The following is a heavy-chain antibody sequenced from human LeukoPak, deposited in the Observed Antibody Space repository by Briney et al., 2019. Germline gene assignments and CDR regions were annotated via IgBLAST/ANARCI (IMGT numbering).Heavy chain of an antibody. J-gene: IGHJ4*02. CDR3: ARGRGLPGPLDY. V-gene: IGHV3-23*01. CDR2: ISGSGGST. CDR1: GFTFSSYG. Sequence: GGSLRLSCAASGFTFSSYGVSWVRQAPGKGLEWVSAISGSGGSTYYADSVKGRFTISRDNSKNTLYLQMNSLRAEDTAVYYCARGRGLPGPLDYWGQGTLVTVSS. D-gene: IGHD3-10*01.